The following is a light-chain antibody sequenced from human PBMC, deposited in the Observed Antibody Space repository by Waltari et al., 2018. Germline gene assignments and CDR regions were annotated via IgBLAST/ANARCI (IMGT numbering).Light chain of an antibody. CDR2: SKN. Sequence: QSVLTQPPSASGTPGQRVTIPCSGSSSHIGGHTVHWSQQPPGTAPKLLIYSKNQRPSGVPDRFSGSKSGTSASLAISGLQSEDEADYYCAAWDDSLNGVVFGGGTKLTVL. V-gene: IGLV1-44*01. CDR3: AAWDDSLNGVV. J-gene: IGLJ2*01. CDR1: SSHIGGHT.